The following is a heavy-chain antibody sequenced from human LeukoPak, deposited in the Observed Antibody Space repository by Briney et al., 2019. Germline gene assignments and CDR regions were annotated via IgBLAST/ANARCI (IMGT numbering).Heavy chain of an antibody. CDR1: GFTFSSYS. J-gene: IGHJ4*02. Sequence: KPGGSLRLSCAASGFTFSSYSMNWVRQAPGKGLEWVSSISSSSSYIYYADSVKGRFTISRDNAKNSLYLQMNSLRAEDTAVYYFARDLIALAGTGGDYWGQGTLVTVSS. V-gene: IGHV3-21*01. CDR3: ARDLIALAGTGGDY. D-gene: IGHD6-19*01. CDR2: ISSSSSYI.